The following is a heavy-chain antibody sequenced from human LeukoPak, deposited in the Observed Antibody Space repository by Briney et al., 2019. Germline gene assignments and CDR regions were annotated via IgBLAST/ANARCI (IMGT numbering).Heavy chain of an antibody. CDR3: ARAGWYRWDY. D-gene: IGHD6-19*01. CDR2: INSDGTTT. CDR1: GFTFSTYW. V-gene: IGHV3-74*01. J-gene: IGHJ4*02. Sequence: GGSLRLSCAASGFTFSTYWMHWVRQAPGKGLECVSRINSDGTTTNYADSVKGRFTISRDNAKNTLYLQMNTLRVEDTAVYYCARAGWYRWDYWGQGTLVTVSS.